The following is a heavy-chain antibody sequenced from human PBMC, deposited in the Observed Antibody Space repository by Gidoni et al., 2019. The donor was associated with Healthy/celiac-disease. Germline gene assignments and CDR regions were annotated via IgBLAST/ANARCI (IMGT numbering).Heavy chain of an antibody. CDR3: AKRQHDSSGYSYYYYGMDV. CDR1: GFTFSRHG. CDR2: ISYDESGK. Sequence: QVQLVESGGGVVQPGRSLRLSCTASGFTFSRHGMHWVRQAPGKGLEWVAVISYDESGKYYADSVKGRFTISRDDSKNTLFLQMNSLSAEDTAVYYCAKRQHDSSGYSYYYYGMDVWGQGTTVTVSS. J-gene: IGHJ6*02. V-gene: IGHV3-30*18. D-gene: IGHD3-22*01.